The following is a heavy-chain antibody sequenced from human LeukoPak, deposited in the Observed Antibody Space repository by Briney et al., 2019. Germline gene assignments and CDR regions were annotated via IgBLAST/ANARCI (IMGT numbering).Heavy chain of an antibody. CDR1: GYSFTSYW. CDR2: IYPGDSDT. J-gene: IGHJ4*02. CDR3: ARHETGPYFDY. V-gene: IGHV5-51*01. D-gene: IGHD1-1*01. Sequence: GESLKISYKGSGYSFTSYWIGWVRQMPGKGLECMGIIYPGDSDTRYSPSFQGQVTISADKSISTAYLQWSSLKALDTAMYYCARHETGPYFDYWGQGTLVTVPS.